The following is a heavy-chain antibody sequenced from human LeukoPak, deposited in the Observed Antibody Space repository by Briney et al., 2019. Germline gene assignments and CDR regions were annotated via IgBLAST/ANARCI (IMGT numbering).Heavy chain of an antibody. CDR2: ICPGDSNT. J-gene: IGHJ5*02. CDR1: GYSFTTYW. D-gene: IGHD2-2*01. CDR3: ARVCCTSTSSFDP. V-gene: IGHV5-51*01. Sequence: GESLKISCKGSGYSFTTYWIGWVRQMPGKGLEWMGSICPGDSNTRYSPSFQGQVTISVDKSIDTAYLQWSSLKASDTAMYYCARVCCTSTSSFDPWGQGTLVTVSS.